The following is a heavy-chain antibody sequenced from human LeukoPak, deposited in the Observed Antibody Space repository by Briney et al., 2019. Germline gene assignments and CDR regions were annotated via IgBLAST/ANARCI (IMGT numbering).Heavy chain of an antibody. V-gene: IGHV4-4*07. J-gene: IGHJ4*02. CDR1: GGSISSYY. CDR2: IYTSGST. CDR3: ARGRRDDSNGSLFYFDS. D-gene: IGHD3-22*01. Sequence: PSETLSLTCTVSGGSISSYYWSWIRQPAGKGLEWIGRIYTSGSTNYNPSLKSRVTMSVDTSKNQFSLKLSSVTAADTAVYYCARGRRDDSNGSLFYFDSRGQGTLVPVSS.